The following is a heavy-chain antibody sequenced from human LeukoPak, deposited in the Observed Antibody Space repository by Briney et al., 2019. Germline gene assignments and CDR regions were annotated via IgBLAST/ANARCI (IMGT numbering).Heavy chain of an antibody. CDR1: GYTYTAYN. V-gene: IGHV1-2*02. Sequence: ASVKVSCKASGYTYTAYNVHWVRQAPGQGPEWMGWVSPKGGGTNYAQQFQDRVTLTRDTSISTVYMELNNLMSDDTAVYFCARGAGSETNRRFDLWGQGTLVIVSS. CDR3: ARGAGSETNRRFDL. D-gene: IGHD4-17*01. J-gene: IGHJ4*02. CDR2: VSPKGGGT.